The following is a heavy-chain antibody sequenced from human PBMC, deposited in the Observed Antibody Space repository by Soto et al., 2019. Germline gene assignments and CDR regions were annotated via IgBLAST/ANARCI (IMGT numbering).Heavy chain of an antibody. CDR1: GFTFDDYA. CDR3: AKDTDPRAPGLAYYYYGMDV. V-gene: IGHV3-43D*04. J-gene: IGHJ6*02. Sequence: QTGGSLRLSCAASGFTFDDYAMHWVRQAPGKGLEWVSLISWDGGSTYYADSVKGRFTISRDNSKNSLYLQMNSLRAEDTALYYCAKDTDPRAPGLAYYYYGMDVWGQGTTVTVSS. CDR2: ISWDGGST.